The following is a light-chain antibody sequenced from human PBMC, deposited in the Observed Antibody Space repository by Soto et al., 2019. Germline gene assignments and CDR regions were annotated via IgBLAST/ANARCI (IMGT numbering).Light chain of an antibody. Sequence: DIQMTQSPSSLSASVGARVTITCRASQGITNNLAWYQQRPGAAPKILIYAASILRSGVPSRFVGSGSGTDFSLTISSLQPEDVATYYCQRYNSAPLTFGGGTKVEIK. J-gene: IGKJ4*01. V-gene: IGKV1-27*01. CDR1: QGITNN. CDR3: QRYNSAPLT. CDR2: AAS.